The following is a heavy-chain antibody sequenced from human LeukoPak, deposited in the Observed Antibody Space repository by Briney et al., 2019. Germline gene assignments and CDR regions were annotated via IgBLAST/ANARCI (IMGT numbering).Heavy chain of an antibody. CDR2: ISGSGGST. CDR3: AKDYYYDSSGYWAH. V-gene: IGHV3-23*01. CDR1: GFTFSSYG. Sequence: GGSLRLSCAASGFTFSSYGMSWVRQAPGKGLEWVSAISGSGGSTYYADSVKGRFTISRDNSKNTLYLQMNSLRAEDTAVYYRAKDYYYDSSGYWAHWGQGTLVTVSS. D-gene: IGHD3-22*01. J-gene: IGHJ4*02.